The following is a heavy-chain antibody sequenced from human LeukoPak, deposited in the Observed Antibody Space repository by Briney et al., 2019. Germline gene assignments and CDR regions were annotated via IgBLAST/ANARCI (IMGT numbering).Heavy chain of an antibody. J-gene: IGHJ4*02. CDR3: ARDRFVYSYGSGFDY. CDR1: GFTFSSYG. V-gene: IGHV3-33*01. Sequence: PGGSLRLSCAASGFTFSSYGMHWVRQAPGKGLEWVAVIWYDGSNKYYADSVKGRFTITRDNSKNTLYLQMNSLRAEDTAVYYCARDRFVYSYGSGFDYWGQGTLVTVSS. CDR2: IWYDGSNK. D-gene: IGHD5-18*01.